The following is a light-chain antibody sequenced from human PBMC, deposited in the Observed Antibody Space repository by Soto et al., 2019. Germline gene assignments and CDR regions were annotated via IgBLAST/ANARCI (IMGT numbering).Light chain of an antibody. CDR1: QSISNW. CDR3: QQYKSYPYT. Sequence: DIQMTQSPSTLSASVGDRVTITCRASQSISNWLAWYQQKPGKAPKLLIYKASSLESGVPSRFSGSGSGTEFTLTISSLQPADFATYYCQQYKSYPYTFGQGTKLEIK. CDR2: KAS. V-gene: IGKV1-5*03. J-gene: IGKJ2*01.